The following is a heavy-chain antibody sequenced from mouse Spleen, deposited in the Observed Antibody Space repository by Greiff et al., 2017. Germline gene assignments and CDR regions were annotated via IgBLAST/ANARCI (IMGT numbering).Heavy chain of an antibody. CDR1: GFTFSSYT. CDR2: ISSGGGNT. V-gene: IGHV5-9*03. Sequence: EVMLVESGGGLVKPGGSLKLSCAASGFTFSSYTMSWVRQTPEKRLEWVATISSGGGNTYYPDSVKGRFTISRDNAKNTLYLQMSSLRSEDTALYYCARYSLYYAMDYWGQGTSVTVSS. CDR3: ARYSLYYAMDY. D-gene: IGHD6-1*01. J-gene: IGHJ4*01.